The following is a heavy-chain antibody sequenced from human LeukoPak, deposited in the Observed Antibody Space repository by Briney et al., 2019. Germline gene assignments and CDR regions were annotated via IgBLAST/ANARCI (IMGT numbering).Heavy chain of an antibody. CDR2: IYNGGTT. J-gene: IGHJ4*02. D-gene: IGHD1-26*01. Sequence: SETLSLTCTVSGASISGSTWWSWVRQPPGKGLEWIGEIYNGGTTNHNPSLKSRVTMSLYKSTNQLSLRLNSVNAADTAICYCARVRGGYLLDYWGQGILITVSS. CDR1: GASISGSTW. V-gene: IGHV4-4*02. CDR3: ARVRGGYLLDY.